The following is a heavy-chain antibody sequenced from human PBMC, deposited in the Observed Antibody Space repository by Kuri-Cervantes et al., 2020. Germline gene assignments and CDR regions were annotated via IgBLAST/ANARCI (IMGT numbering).Heavy chain of an antibody. J-gene: IGHJ4*02. CDR3: ARGRRRSEYLDYFDY. V-gene: IGHV3-30*03. CDR2: ISYDGSNK. D-gene: IGHD1-14*01. Sequence: GESLKISCAASGFTFSSYGMHWVRQAPGKGLEWVAVISYDGSNKYYADSVKGRFTISRDNSKNTLYLQMNSLRAEDTAVYYCARGRRRSEYLDYFDYWGQGTLVTVSS. CDR1: GFTFSSYG.